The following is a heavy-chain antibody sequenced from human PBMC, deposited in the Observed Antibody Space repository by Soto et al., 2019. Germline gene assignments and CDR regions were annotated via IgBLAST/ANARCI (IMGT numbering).Heavy chain of an antibody. Sequence: EVQLLESGGGLVQPGGSLRLSCVGSGFFFSSYTMTWVRQAPGKGLEWVSSFSATSENTYYAVSVRGRFTIPRDNSKNTLFLQMNSLTAEDTAMYYCAKARDQQWVRLPFDYWGQGILVIVSS. D-gene: IGHD6-19*01. CDR1: GFFFSSYT. CDR2: FSATSENT. V-gene: IGHV3-23*01. J-gene: IGHJ4*02. CDR3: AKARDQQWVRLPFDY.